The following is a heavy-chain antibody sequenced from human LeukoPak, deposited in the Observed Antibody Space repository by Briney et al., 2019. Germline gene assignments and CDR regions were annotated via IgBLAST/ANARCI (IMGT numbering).Heavy chain of an antibody. CDR3: ARGGRPDY. J-gene: IGHJ4*02. D-gene: IGHD3-10*01. Sequence: GGSLRLSCAASGFSFSSHGMHRVRQAPGKGLEWVAIIWHDGSNKYYADFVKGRFTISRDNAKNSLYLQMSSLRAEDTAVYYCARGGRPDYWGQGTLVTVSS. CDR1: GFSFSSHG. CDR2: IWHDGSNK. V-gene: IGHV3-33*01.